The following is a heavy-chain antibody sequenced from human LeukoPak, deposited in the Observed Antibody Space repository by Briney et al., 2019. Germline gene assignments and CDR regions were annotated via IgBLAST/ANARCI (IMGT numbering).Heavy chain of an antibody. Sequence: SGTPSLTCTLSGGSISVGDDYWSSVRQPPGGGLEWIGYIYYSGRTYNNPALKSQVPISEDTSKNQFSLKRRAVTAAAPPVFSCARDHCQYCSSTSCYTERFDPWGQGTLVTVSS. V-gene: IGHV4-30-4*01. CDR1: GGSISVGDDY. CDR3: ARDHCQYCSSTSCYTERFDP. D-gene: IGHD2-2*02. CDR2: IYYSGRT. J-gene: IGHJ5*02.